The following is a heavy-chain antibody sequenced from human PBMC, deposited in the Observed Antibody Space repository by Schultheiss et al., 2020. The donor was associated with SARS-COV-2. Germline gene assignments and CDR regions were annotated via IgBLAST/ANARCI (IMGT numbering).Heavy chain of an antibody. D-gene: IGHD6-13*01. Sequence: GESLKISCKASGYTFTSYYMHWVRQAPGQGLEWMGIINPTGGGTSYAQKFQGRVTVTRDTSTSTVYMELSSLRCEDTAVYYCARDPGRRYSSSWYDYWGQGTLVTVSS. CDR2: INPTGGGT. CDR1: GYTFTSYY. CDR3: ARDPGRRYSSSWYDY. V-gene: IGHV1-46*01. J-gene: IGHJ4*02.